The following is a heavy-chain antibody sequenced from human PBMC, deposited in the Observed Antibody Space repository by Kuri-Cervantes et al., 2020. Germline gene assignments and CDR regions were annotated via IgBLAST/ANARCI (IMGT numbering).Heavy chain of an antibody. J-gene: IGHJ6*03. Sequence: SETLSLTCAVYGGSFSGYYWSWIRQPPGKGLEWIGEIHHVGNTNYNPSLKSRVTISVDNSKNQFSLNLSSVTAADTAVYYCARGVLLEWLLSGYYYMDVWGKGTTVTVSS. CDR3: ARGVLLEWLLSGYYYMDV. CDR2: IHHVGNT. V-gene: IGHV4-34*01. D-gene: IGHD3-3*01. CDR1: GGSFSGYY.